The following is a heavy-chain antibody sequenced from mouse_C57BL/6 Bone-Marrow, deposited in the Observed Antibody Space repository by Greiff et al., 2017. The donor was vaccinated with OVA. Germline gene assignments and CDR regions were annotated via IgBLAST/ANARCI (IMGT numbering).Heavy chain of an antibody. CDR3: ARLGDYYGRGYYAMDY. J-gene: IGHJ4*01. CDR2: ISYSGST. CDR1: GYSITSDY. Sequence: EVQLQESGPGLAKPSQTLSLTCSVTGYSITSDYWNWIRKFPGNKLEYMGYISYSGSTYYNPSLKSRISITRDTTKNQYYLQLNSVTTEDTATYYCARLGDYYGRGYYAMDYWGQGTSVTVSS. V-gene: IGHV3-8*01. D-gene: IGHD1-1*01.